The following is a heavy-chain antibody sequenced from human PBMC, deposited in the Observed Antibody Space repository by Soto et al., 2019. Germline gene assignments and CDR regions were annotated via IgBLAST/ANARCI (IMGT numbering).Heavy chain of an antibody. J-gene: IGHJ4*02. D-gene: IGHD1-1*01. CDR1: GDSISDVNSY. V-gene: IGHV4-30-4*01. CDR3: TIGPSVDNVRY. Sequence: QVQLQGSGPRLVKPSQTMSRTCTVSGDSISDVNSYWSWIRQSQDKGLEWIGHISDGGSTYSNPSLKRRVTVSIDTPKNQFCLQLRSMSAADKAVYYCTIGPSVDNVRYWGPGTLVTVS. CDR2: ISDGGST.